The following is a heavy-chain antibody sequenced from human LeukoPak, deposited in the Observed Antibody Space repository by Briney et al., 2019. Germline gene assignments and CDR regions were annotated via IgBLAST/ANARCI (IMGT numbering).Heavy chain of an antibody. CDR2: ISGSGGST. Sequence: QSGGSLRLSCAASGFTFSSYAMHWVRQAPGKGLEWVSAISGSGGSTYYADSVKGRFTISRDNSKNTLYLQMNSLRAEDTAVYYCAKAPHYYYYMDVWGKGTTVTVSS. J-gene: IGHJ6*03. CDR1: GFTFSSYA. CDR3: AKAPHYYYYMDV. V-gene: IGHV3-23*01.